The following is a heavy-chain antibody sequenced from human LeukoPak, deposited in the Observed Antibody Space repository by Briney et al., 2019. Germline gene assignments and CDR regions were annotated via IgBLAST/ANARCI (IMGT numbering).Heavy chain of an antibody. D-gene: IGHD2-2*01. CDR2: IYPGDSDT. CDR1: GSSFTSYW. CDR3: ARQGDCSSTSCYRYDAFDI. Sequence: GASLKFSCQDSGSSFTSYWIGWVPQMPGKGLKWMGIIYPGDSDTRYSPSFPGQVTISADKSISTAYLQWSSLKASDTAMYYCARQGDCSSTSCYRYDAFDIWGQGTMVTVSS. J-gene: IGHJ3*02. V-gene: IGHV5-51*01.